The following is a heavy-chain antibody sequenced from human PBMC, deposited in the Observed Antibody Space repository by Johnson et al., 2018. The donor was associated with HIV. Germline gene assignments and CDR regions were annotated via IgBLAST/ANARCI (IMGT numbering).Heavy chain of an antibody. D-gene: IGHD2-21*01. CDR3: ALSYSLDAFDI. V-gene: IGHV3-72*01. J-gene: IGHJ3*02. CDR2: TKNKANSYTT. Sequence: VQLVESGGGLVQPGGSLRLSCAASGFTFSSYAMSWVRQAAGKGLEWVGRTKNKANSYTTEYAASVKGRFTISRDDSKNSLYLQMNSLKTEDTAVYYCALSYSLDAFDIWGQGTMVTVSS. CDR1: GFTFSSYA.